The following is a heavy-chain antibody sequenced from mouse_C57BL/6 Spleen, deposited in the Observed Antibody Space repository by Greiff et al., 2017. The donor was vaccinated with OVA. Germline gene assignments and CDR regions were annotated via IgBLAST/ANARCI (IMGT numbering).Heavy chain of an antibody. CDR3: AIYYGSSYDYFDY. CDR1: GYTFTSYG. Sequence: QVHVKQSGAELARPGASVKLSCKASGYTFTSYGISWVKQRTGQGLEWIGEIYPRSGNTYYNEKFKGKATLTADKSSSTAYMELRSLTSEDSAVYFCAIYYGSSYDYFDYWGQGTTLTVSS. CDR2: IYPRSGNT. J-gene: IGHJ2*01. V-gene: IGHV1-81*01. D-gene: IGHD1-1*01.